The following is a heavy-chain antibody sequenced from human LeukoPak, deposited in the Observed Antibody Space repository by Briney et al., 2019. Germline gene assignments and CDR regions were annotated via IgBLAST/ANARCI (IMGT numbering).Heavy chain of an antibody. Sequence: PSQTLSLTCTVSGGSISSGGCYWSWIRQHPGKGLEWIGYIYYSGSTYYNPSLKSRVTISVDTSKNQFSLKLSSVTAADTAVYYCARIYDFWSGLPDYWGQGTLVTVSS. D-gene: IGHD3-3*01. CDR1: GGSISSGGCY. CDR2: IYYSGST. J-gene: IGHJ4*02. V-gene: IGHV4-31*03. CDR3: ARIYDFWSGLPDY.